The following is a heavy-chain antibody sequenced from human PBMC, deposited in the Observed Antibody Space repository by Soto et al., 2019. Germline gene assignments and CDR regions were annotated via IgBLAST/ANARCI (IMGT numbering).Heavy chain of an antibody. D-gene: IGHD3-10*01. Sequence: GGSLRLPCAASGFTFSSYGMHWVRQAPGKGLEWVAVISYDGSNKYYADSGKGRFTISRDNSKNTLYLQMNSLRAEDTAVYYCAKERTAVRVTYFDYWGQGTLVTVS. CDR1: GFTFSSYG. CDR3: AKERTAVRVTYFDY. V-gene: IGHV3-30*18. CDR2: ISYDGSNK. J-gene: IGHJ4*02.